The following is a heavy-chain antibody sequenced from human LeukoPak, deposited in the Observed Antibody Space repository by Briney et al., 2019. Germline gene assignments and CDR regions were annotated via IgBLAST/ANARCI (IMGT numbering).Heavy chain of an antibody. J-gene: IGHJ2*01. Sequence: ASVKVSCKASGYTFTGYYMHWVRQAPGQGLEWMGRINPNSGGTNYAQKFQGRVTMTRDTSISTAYMELSRLRSDDTAVYYCARADSSGYYGWYFDLWGRGTLSLSPQ. CDR1: GYTFTGYY. D-gene: IGHD3-22*01. CDR2: INPNSGGT. V-gene: IGHV1-2*06. CDR3: ARADSSGYYGWYFDL.